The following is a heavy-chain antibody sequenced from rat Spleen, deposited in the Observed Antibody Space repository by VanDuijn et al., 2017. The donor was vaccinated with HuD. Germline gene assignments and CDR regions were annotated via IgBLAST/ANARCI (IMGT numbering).Heavy chain of an antibody. CDR3: ARLGGLRNWFAY. D-gene: IGHD4-3*01. CDR2: IIYDGTAT. V-gene: IGHV5-17*01. CDR1: GFTFSDYA. Sequence: EVQLVESGGGLVQPGRSLKLSCAASGFTFSDYAMAWVRQAPKKGLEWVATIIYDGTATYYRDSVKGRVTLSRDNAKSTLYLQMDSLRSEDTATYFCARLGGLRNWFAYWGQGTLVTVSS. J-gene: IGHJ3*01.